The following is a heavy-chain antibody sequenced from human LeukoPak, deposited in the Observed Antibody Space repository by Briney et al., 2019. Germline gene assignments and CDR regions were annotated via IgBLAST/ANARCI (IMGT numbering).Heavy chain of an antibody. CDR2: IYYSGST. V-gene: IGHV4-39*07. CDR1: GGPFSSSGYF. J-gene: IGHJ4*02. Sequence: SETLSLTCAVSGGPFSSSGYFWGWIRQPPGKGLEWIGSIYYSGSTYYNPSLKSRVTISIDMSKNQFSLNLNSLTAADTAVYYCARVASSWYWFDYWGQGTLVTVSS. CDR3: ARVASSWYWFDY. D-gene: IGHD6-13*01.